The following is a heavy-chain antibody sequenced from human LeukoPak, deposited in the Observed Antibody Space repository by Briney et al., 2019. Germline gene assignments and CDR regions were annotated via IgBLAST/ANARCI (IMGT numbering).Heavy chain of an antibody. CDR1: GGSISSGGYS. CDR2: IYYSGST. V-gene: IGHV4-31*03. D-gene: IGHD3-10*01. CDR3: ARDSEANWFDP. Sequence: SETLSLTCTVSGGSISSGGYSWSWVRQHPGQGLEWIGYIYYSGSTYYNPSLKSRVTISVDTSKNQFSLKLSSVTAADTAVYYCARDSEANWFDPWGQGTLVTVSS. J-gene: IGHJ5*02.